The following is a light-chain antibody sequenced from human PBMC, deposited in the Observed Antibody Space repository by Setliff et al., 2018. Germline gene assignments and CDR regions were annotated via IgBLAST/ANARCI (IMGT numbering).Light chain of an antibody. Sequence: SVLTQPPSASGTPGQRVTISCSGSDSNIGTNSVNWFQQLPGTAPRLLVYSDNQRPSGVPDRFSGSKSGTSASLAISGLQSEDEADYYRAAWDGNLNGGVFGGGTQLTVL. CDR2: SDN. V-gene: IGLV1-44*01. CDR1: DSNIGTNS. J-gene: IGLJ3*02. CDR3: AAWDGNLNGGV.